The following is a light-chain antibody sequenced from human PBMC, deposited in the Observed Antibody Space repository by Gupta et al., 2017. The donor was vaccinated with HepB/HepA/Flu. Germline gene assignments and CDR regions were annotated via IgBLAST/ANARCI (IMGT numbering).Light chain of an antibody. CDR1: QSVDTRF. J-gene: IGKJ1*01. CDR3: QQYGDSPWT. Sequence: EIVLTQSPGTLSLSPGERATVSCRASQSVDTRFFLWYQQKPGQGPRLLIYGASNRAIGVPDRISGSGSGTDFSLTISRLEPEDFAVYYCQQYGDSPWTFGQGTKVEIK. CDR2: GAS. V-gene: IGKV3-20*01.